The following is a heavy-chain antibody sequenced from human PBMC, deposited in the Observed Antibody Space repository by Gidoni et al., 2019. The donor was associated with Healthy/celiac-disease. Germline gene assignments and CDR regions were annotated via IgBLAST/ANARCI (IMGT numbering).Heavy chain of an antibody. CDR2: IWYDGSNK. D-gene: IGHD3-16*01. CDR3: ARDLGAYYYYMDV. Sequence: QVQLVESGGGVVPPGRSLRLPCAASGFTCSSYGMRWVRQAPGKGLEWVAVIWYDGSNKYYADSVKGRFTISRDNSKNTLYLQMNSLRAEDTAVYYCARDLGAYYYYMDVWGKGTTVTVSS. J-gene: IGHJ6*03. CDR1: GFTCSSYG. V-gene: IGHV3-33*01.